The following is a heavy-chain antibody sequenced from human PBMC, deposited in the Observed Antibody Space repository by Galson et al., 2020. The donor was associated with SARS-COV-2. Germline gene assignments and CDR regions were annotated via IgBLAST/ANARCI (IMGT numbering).Heavy chain of an antibody. Sequence: GGSLRLSCAATGFTFSTYSMNWVRQAPGKGLEWVSAISPTSSYIYYADSVKGRFTISRDNAKNSLYLQMNSLRAEDTAVYYCARATPSPGRYSLIDYWGQGTLVTVSS. J-gene: IGHJ4*02. D-gene: IGHD5-18*01. CDR3: ARATPSPGRYSLIDY. CDR2: ISPTSSYI. V-gene: IGHV3-21*01. CDR1: GFTFSTYS.